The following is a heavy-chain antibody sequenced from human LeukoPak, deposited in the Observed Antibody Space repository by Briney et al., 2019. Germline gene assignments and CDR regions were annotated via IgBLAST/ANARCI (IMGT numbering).Heavy chain of an antibody. CDR2: INSDGSST. J-gene: IGHJ4*02. Sequence: PGGSLRLSCAASGFIFGSSWMSWVRQAPGKGLVWVSSINSDGSSTSYADSVKGRFTISRDNAKNTLYLQMNTLRAEDTAVYYCASLDYWGQGTPVTVSS. CDR3: ASLDY. CDR1: GFIFGSSW. V-gene: IGHV3-74*01.